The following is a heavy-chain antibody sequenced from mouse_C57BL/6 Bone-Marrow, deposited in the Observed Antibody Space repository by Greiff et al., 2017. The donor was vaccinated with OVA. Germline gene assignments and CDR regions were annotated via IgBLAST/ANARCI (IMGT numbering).Heavy chain of an antibody. CDR1: GYTFTGYW. V-gene: IGHV1-9*01. CDR2: ILPGSGST. J-gene: IGHJ2*01. Sequence: QVQLQQSGAELMKPGASVKLSCKATGYTFTGYWIEWVKQRPGHGLEWIGEILPGSGSTNYNEKFKGKATFTADTSSNTAYMQLRSLTTEDSAIYYCARRADYYGSSLYYWGQGTTLTFSS. CDR3: ARRADYYGSSLYY. D-gene: IGHD1-1*01.